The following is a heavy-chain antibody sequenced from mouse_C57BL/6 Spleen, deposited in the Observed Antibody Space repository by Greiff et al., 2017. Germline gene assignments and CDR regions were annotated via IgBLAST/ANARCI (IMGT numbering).Heavy chain of an antibody. V-gene: IGHV5-6*01. J-gene: IGHJ2*01. CDR3: ARHGSDYDFDFDY. D-gene: IGHD2-4*01. CDR1: GFTFSSYG. CDR2: ISSGGSYT. Sequence: EVQRVESGGDLVKPGGSLKLSCAASGFTFSSYGMSWVRQTPDKRLEWVATISSGGSYTYYPDSVKGRFTISRDNAKNTLYLQMSSLKSEDTAMYYCARHGSDYDFDFDYWGQGTTLTVSS.